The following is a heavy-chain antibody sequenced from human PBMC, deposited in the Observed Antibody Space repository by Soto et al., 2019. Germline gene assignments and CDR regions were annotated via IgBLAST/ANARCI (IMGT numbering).Heavy chain of an antibody. CDR2: IYYSGST. Sequence: QVQLQESGPGLVKPSQTLSLTCTVSGGSISSGDYYWSWIRQPPGKGLEWIGYIYYSGSTYYNQSLKSRVTRSVDTSKNQFPLKLSSVTAADTAVYYCARVGGFGATTIDYWGQGTLVTVSS. CDR3: ARVGGFGATTIDY. CDR1: GGSISSGDYY. V-gene: IGHV4-30-4*01. J-gene: IGHJ4*02. D-gene: IGHD3-10*01.